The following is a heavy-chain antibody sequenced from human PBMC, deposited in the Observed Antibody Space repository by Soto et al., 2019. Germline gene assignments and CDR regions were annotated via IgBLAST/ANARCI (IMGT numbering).Heavy chain of an antibody. J-gene: IGHJ4*02. D-gene: IGHD6-6*01. V-gene: IGHV3-30*18. CDR1: GFTFSSYG. Sequence: QVQLVESGGGVVQPGRSLRLSCAASGFTFSSYGMHWVRQAPGKGLEWVAVISYDGSNKYYADSVKGRFTISRDNSKNTLYLQMNNLRAEDTAVYYCAKDLEYSSSSDFDYWGQGTLVTVSS. CDR2: ISYDGSNK. CDR3: AKDLEYSSSSDFDY.